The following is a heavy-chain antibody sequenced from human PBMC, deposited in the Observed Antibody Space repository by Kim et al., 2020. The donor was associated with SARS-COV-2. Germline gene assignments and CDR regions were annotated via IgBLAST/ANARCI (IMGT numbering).Heavy chain of an antibody. Sequence: SETLSLTCAVYGGSFSGYYWSWIRQPPGKGLEWIGEINHSGSTNYNPSLKSRVTISVDTSKNQFSLKLSSVTAADTAVYYCARVVAQRGGVYWGQGTLVTVSS. CDR1: GGSFSGYY. CDR2: INHSGST. V-gene: IGHV4-34*01. CDR3: ARVVAQRGGVY. J-gene: IGHJ4*02. D-gene: IGHD2-15*01.